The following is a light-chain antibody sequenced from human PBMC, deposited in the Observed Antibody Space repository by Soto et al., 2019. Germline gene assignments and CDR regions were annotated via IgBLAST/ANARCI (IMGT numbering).Light chain of an antibody. CDR3: TAWDDSLDGRV. J-gene: IGLJ1*01. CDR2: SNN. Sequence: QSVLTQPPSASGTPGQRVTISCSGSSSNIGSFTVNWYQQLPGTAPKLLLYSNNQRPSGVPDRFSGSKSGTSASLAISGLQSDDEADYYCTAWDDSLDGRVFGTGTKVTVL. CDR1: SSNIGSFT. V-gene: IGLV1-44*01.